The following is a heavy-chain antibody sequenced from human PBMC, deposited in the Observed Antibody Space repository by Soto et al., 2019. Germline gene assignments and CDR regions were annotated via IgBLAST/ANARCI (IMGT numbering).Heavy chain of an antibody. CDR1: GFLLYTPGVG. CDR2: IYWNDDK. J-gene: IGHJ4*01. CDR3: AHSQRDFWSGYCFFDY. D-gene: IGHD3-3*01. Sequence: QITLKESGPTLVKPTQILTLTCNFSGFLLYTPGVGVAWIRQPPGKALEWLALIYWNDDKRHSPSLKRGVTITKDTPKNQVVLTLPHMDPVDTATYFCAHSQRDFWSGYCFFDYWGQGILVSVSS. V-gene: IGHV2-5*01.